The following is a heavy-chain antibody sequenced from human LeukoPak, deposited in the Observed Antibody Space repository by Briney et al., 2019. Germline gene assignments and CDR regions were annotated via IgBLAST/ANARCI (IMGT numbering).Heavy chain of an antibody. D-gene: IGHD3-10*01. CDR2: ISYDGSNK. Sequence: GGSLRLSCAASGFTFSSYAMHWVRQAPGKGLEWVAVISYDGSNKYYADSVKGRFTISRDNSKNTLYLQMNSLRAEDTAVYYCARDRFVVRGVFDYWGQGTLVTVSS. CDR1: GFTFSSYA. CDR3: ARDRFVVRGVFDY. J-gene: IGHJ4*02. V-gene: IGHV3-30-3*01.